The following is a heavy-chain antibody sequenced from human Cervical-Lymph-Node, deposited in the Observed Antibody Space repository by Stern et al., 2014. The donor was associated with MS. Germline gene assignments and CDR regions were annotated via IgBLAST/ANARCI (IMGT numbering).Heavy chain of an antibody. CDR3: ARVKPAAILDY. D-gene: IGHD2-2*01. J-gene: IGHJ4*02. V-gene: IGHV7-4-1*02. CDR1: GYTFARNA. CDR2: INTKSGNS. Sequence: QVQLVQSGSELKKPGASVKVSCKASGYTFARNALNWVRQAPGQRLEWMGWINTKSGNSTYAPGFRGRFVFSLDTSVSTAYLQISSLKAEDTAIYYCARVKPAAILDYWGQGTLVTVSS.